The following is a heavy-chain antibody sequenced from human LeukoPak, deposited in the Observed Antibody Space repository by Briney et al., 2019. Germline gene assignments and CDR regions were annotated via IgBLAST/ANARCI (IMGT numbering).Heavy chain of an antibody. CDR1: GGTFSSYA. Sequence: ASVKVSCKASGGTFSSYAISWVRQAPGQGLEWMGGIIPIFGTANYAQKFQGRVTITTDESTSTAYMELSSLRSEDTAVYYCARVSVSYYYMDVWGKGTTVTVSS. J-gene: IGHJ6*03. CDR3: ARVSVSYYYMDV. D-gene: IGHD2-8*01. V-gene: IGHV1-69*05. CDR2: IIPIFGTA.